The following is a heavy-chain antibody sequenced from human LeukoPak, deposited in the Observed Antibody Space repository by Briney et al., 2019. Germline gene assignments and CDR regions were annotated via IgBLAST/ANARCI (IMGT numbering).Heavy chain of an antibody. J-gene: IGHJ6*02. CDR1: GGSISSGGYY. CDR2: IYYSGST. CDR3: ARDLRFLEWLSPPYGMDV. D-gene: IGHD3-3*01. V-gene: IGHV4-31*03. Sequence: TLSLTCTVSGGSISSGGYYWSWIRQHPGTGLEWIGYIYYSGSTYYNPSLKSRVTISVDTSKNQFSLKLSSVTAADTAVYYCARDLRFLEWLSPPYGMDVWGQGTTVTVSS.